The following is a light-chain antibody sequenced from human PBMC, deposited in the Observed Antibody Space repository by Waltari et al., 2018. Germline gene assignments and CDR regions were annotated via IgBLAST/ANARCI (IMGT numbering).Light chain of an antibody. Sequence: QLVLTQSPSASASLAASVKLTCTLSSGHSTNIIAWLQQQPEKGPRYLMNVNSDGSHNKGVGIPDRFSGSSSGAERYLTISSLQSEDEADYYCQTGGHGTLVFGGGTRLTVL. J-gene: IGLJ2*01. CDR3: QTGGHGTLV. CDR2: VNSDGSH. CDR1: SGHSTNI. V-gene: IGLV4-69*01.